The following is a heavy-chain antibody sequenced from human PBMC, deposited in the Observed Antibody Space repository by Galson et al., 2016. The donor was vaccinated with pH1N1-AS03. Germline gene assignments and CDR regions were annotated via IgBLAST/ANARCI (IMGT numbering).Heavy chain of an antibody. CDR1: GYTFTNYW. CDR2: IFARDSDT. Sequence: SGAEVKKPGEPLKISCKGSGYTFTNYWTAWVRQMPGKGLEWMGLIFARDSDTRYSPSFQGQATIPADKSITTAYLHWSSLKDSDTAMYYCARATGTAGGVDYWGQGTLVSVSS. V-gene: IGHV5-51*01. CDR3: ARATGTAGGVDY. D-gene: IGHD1-1*01. J-gene: IGHJ4*02.